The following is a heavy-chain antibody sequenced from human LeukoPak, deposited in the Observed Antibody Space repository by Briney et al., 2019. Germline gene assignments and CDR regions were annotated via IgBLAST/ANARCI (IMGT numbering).Heavy chain of an antibody. CDR3: AKDYYYGSGSPITNYFDY. CDR2: ISYDGSNK. J-gene: IGHJ4*02. CDR1: GFTFSSYA. V-gene: IGHV3-30*04. Sequence: GRSLRLSCAASGFTFSSYAMHWVRQAPGKGLEWVAVISYDGSNKYYADSVKGRFTISRDNSKNTLYLQMNSLRAEDTAVYYCAKDYYYGSGSPITNYFDYWGQGTLVTVSS. D-gene: IGHD3-10*01.